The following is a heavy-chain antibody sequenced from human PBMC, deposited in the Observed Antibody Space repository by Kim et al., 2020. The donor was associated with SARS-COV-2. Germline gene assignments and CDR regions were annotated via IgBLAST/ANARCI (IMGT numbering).Heavy chain of an antibody. CDR2: ISYDGSNK. Sequence: GGSLRLSCAASGFTFSSYGMHWVRQAPGKGLEWVAVISYDGSNKYYADSVKGRFTISRDNSKNTLYLQMNSLRAEDTAVYYCAKDTDRTVWYGMDVWGQG. V-gene: IGHV3-30*18. CDR1: GFTFSSYG. CDR3: AKDTDRTVWYGMDV. J-gene: IGHJ6*02. D-gene: IGHD2-15*01.